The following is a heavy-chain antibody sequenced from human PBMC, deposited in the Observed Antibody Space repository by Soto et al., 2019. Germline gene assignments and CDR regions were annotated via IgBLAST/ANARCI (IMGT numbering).Heavy chain of an antibody. D-gene: IGHD1-26*01. J-gene: IGHJ4*02. CDR1: GGSISSGGYY. CDR2: IYYSGST. Sequence: PSETLSLTCTVSGGSISSGGYYWSWIRQHPGKGLEWIGYIYYSGSTYYNPSLKSRVTISVDTSKNQFSLKLSSVTAADTAVYYCAREKSGWELLGRVDYWGQGTLVTVSS. CDR3: AREKSGWELLGRVDY. V-gene: IGHV4-31*03.